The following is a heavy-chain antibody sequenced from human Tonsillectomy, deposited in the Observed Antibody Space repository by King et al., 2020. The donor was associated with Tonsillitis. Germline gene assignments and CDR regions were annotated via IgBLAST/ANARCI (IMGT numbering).Heavy chain of an antibody. J-gene: IGHJ6*02. CDR1: GFTFSSYA. D-gene: IGHD3-10*01. V-gene: IGHV3-23*04. Sequence: VQLVESGGGLVQPGGSLRLYCAASGFTFSSYAMSWVRQAPGKGLEWVSAISGSGGSTYYADSVKGRFTISRDNSKNTLYLQMNSLRAEDTAVYYCAKMGARINVVRGVPYFYYYGMDVWGQGTTVTVSS. CDR2: ISGSGGST. CDR3: AKMGARINVVRGVPYFYYYGMDV.